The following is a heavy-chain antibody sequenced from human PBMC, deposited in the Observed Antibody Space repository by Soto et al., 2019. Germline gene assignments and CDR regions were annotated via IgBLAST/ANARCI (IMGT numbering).Heavy chain of an antibody. D-gene: IGHD3-16*02. V-gene: IGHV4-59*08. CDR3: ARATYYDYIWGSYRPDPYFDY. CDR1: GGSISSYY. Sequence: SETLSLTCTVSGGSISSYYWSWIRQPPGKGLEWIGYIYYSGSTNYNPSLKSRVTISVDTSKNQFSLKLSSVTAADTAVYYCARATYYDYIWGSYRPDPYFDYWGQGTLVTVSS. J-gene: IGHJ4*02. CDR2: IYYSGST.